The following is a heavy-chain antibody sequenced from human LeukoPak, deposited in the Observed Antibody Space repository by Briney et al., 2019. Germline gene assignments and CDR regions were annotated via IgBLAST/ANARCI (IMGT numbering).Heavy chain of an antibody. Sequence: GASVKVSCKASGYPFTYYYIHWVRQAPGQGLEWMGWINPNTGGANYAQKFQGRVTMTRDTSISTAYMELSRLRSGDTAVYYCATDSSGYYLPLFDHWGQGTPVTVSS. V-gene: IGHV1-2*02. CDR3: ATDSSGYYLPLFDH. CDR1: GYPFTYYY. J-gene: IGHJ4*02. D-gene: IGHD3-22*01. CDR2: INPNTGGA.